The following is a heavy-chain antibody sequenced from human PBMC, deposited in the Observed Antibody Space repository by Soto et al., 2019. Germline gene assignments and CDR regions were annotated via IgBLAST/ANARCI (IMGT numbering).Heavy chain of an antibody. CDR3: ARKSDCSSTSCYERAYNWFDP. J-gene: IGHJ5*02. CDR2: IYYSGST. V-gene: IGHV4-59*01. CDR1: GGSISSYY. D-gene: IGHD2-2*01. Sequence: SETLSLTCTVSGGSISSYYWSWIRQPPGKGLEWNGYIYYSGSTNYNPSLKSRVTISVDTSKNQFSLKLSSVTAADTAVYYCARKSDCSSTSCYERAYNWFDPWGQGTLVTVSS.